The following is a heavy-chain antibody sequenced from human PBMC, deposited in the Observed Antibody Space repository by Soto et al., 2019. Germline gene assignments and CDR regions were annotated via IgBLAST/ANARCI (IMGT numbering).Heavy chain of an antibody. Sequence: EVQLVVSGGGLVKPGGSLRLSCAASGFTFSYYSMTWVRQAPGRGLEWVSSISSSTTYISYSDSVRGRFTISRDNAKNSLYLQMTSLRAEDTAVYYCARDPVGVDSTFYFDSCGQGSLVTVSS. J-gene: IGHJ4*02. V-gene: IGHV3-21*02. CDR2: ISSSTTYI. D-gene: IGHD2-21*01. CDR3: ARDPVGVDSTFYFDS. CDR1: GFTFSYYS.